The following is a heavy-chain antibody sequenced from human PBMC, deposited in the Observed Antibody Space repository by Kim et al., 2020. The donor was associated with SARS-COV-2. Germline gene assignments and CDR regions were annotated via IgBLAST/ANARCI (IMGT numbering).Heavy chain of an antibody. CDR1: GFTFSSYA. J-gene: IGHJ5*02. CDR2: ISGSGGST. Sequence: GGSLRLSCAASGFTFSSYAMSWVRQAPGKGLEWVSAISGSGGSTYYADSVKGRFTISRDNSKNTLYLQMNSLRAEDTAVYYCAKDGGVMVRLQGGWFDPWGQGTLVTVSS. CDR3: AKDGGVMVRLQGGWFDP. V-gene: IGHV3-23*01. D-gene: IGHD3-10*01.